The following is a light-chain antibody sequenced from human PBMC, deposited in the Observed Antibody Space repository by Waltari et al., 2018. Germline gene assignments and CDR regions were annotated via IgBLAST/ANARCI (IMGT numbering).Light chain of an antibody. CDR2: GAS. Sequence: EMVMTQSPATLSVSPGETATLSCRASQNIASNLAWYKQKPGQSPRLLIYGASTRASGAPARFSGTGSGTEFTLAISSIQSEDLAVYYCQHYNSWPPEYTFGQGTKLEIK. CDR1: QNIASN. V-gene: IGKV3-15*01. CDR3: QHYNSWPPEYT. J-gene: IGKJ2*01.